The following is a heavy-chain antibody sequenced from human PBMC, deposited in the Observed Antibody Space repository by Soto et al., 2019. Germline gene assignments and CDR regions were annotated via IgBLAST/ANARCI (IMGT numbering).Heavy chain of an antibody. J-gene: IGHJ3*01. CDR2: IYWDDDR. CDR1: GFSLSTLGAG. CDR3: AHTQLTTGANAFDV. V-gene: IGHV2-5*02. Sequence: QITLKESGPTLVKPTQVLTLTCSFSGFSLSTLGAGVGWVRQPPGKALEWLALIYWDDDRQYSPSLKTRLTNXTXTXXNQVVLTLTNMDPVDTGTYFCAHTQLTTGANAFDVWGQGTIVTVSS. D-gene: IGHD1-1*01.